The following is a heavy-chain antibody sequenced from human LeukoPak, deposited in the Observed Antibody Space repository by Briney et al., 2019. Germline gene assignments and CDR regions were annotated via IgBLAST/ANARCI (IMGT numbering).Heavy chain of an antibody. CDR2: ISGSSSYI. CDR3: ARDGYSYGSDY. CDR1: GFTFRSYN. Sequence: PGGSLRLSCAASGFTFRSYNMNWVRQAPGKGLEWVSSISGSSSYIYYADSVEGRFTISRDNAKISLYLQMNSLRAEDTAVYYCARDGYSYGSDYWGQGTLVTVSS. D-gene: IGHD5-18*01. V-gene: IGHV3-21*01. J-gene: IGHJ4*02.